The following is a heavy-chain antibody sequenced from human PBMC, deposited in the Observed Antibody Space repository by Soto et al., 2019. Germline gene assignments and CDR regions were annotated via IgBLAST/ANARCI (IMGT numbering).Heavy chain of an antibody. V-gene: IGHV4-39*01. D-gene: IGHD1-26*01. Sequence: QLQLQESGPGLVKPSETLSLTCNVSGESMSNTAYYWGWIRQTPGKGLEWIGSIFYTGSAYYNSSLKSLVTVSVDTSKNQFSLKLLSVAAAYPAIYYCARLKSTYSVSYYGGGFFDYWGQGSLVTVSS. CDR1: GESMSNTAYY. J-gene: IGHJ4*02. CDR3: ARLKSTYSVSYYGGGFFDY. CDR2: IFYTGSA.